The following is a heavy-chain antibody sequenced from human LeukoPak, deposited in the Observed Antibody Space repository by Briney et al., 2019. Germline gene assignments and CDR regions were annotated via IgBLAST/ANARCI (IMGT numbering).Heavy chain of an antibody. D-gene: IGHD2-15*01. V-gene: IGHV1-69*01. J-gene: IGHJ3*02. Sequence: SVKVSCKASGGTFSSYAISWVRQAPGQGLEWMGGIIPIFGTANYAQTFQGRVTITADESTSTAYMELSSLRSEDTAVYYCARDGYCSGGSCLKNDAFDIWGQGTMVTVSS. CDR2: IIPIFGTA. CDR3: ARDGYCSGGSCLKNDAFDI. CDR1: GGTFSSYA.